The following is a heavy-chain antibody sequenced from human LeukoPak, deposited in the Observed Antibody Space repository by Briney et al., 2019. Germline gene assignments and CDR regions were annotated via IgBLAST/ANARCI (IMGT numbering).Heavy chain of an antibody. V-gene: IGHV4-59*01. CDR1: GGSISSYY. D-gene: IGHD3-10*01. Sequence: SETLSLTCTVSGGSISSYYWSWIRQPPGKGLEWIGYIYYSGSTNYNPSLKSRVTISVDTSKNQFSLKLSSVTAADTAVYYCARTRLLWFGELSRWYFDYWGQGTLVTVSS. J-gene: IGHJ4*02. CDR3: ARTRLLWFGELSRWYFDY. CDR2: IYYSGST.